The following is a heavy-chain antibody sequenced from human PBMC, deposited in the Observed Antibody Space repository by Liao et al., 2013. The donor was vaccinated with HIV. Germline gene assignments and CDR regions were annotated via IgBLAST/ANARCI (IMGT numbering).Heavy chain of an antibody. V-gene: IGHV4-59*01. D-gene: IGHD3-16*01. Sequence: QVQLQESGPGLVKPSETLSLNCTVSGGSISNFYWSWIRQSPEKGLEWIGYISYSGATNYNPSVRSRVTISLDTSKNQFSLRLTSVTAADTAFYYCARGGDGTGVRPRSLTRLRFRTSSWGPGRSTPRFD. CDR2: ISYSGAT. CDR3: ARGGDGTGVRPRSLTRLRFRTSSWGPGRSTPRFD. CDR1: GGSISNFY. J-gene: IGHJ5*02.